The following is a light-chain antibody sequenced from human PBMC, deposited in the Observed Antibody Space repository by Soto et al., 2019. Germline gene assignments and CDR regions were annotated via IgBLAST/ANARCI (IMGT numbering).Light chain of an antibody. CDR2: AAS. CDR3: QQSYNIPRAT. J-gene: IGKJ1*01. Sequence: IHMTPSPSSLSASVVYRFTISFRSSQSISIYLNWYQQKPGKAPKVLIYAASSLQSGVPPRFSGSGSGTDFTLTISSLQPEDFATYFCQQSYNIPRATFGQGTKVDIK. V-gene: IGKV1-39*01. CDR1: QSISIY.